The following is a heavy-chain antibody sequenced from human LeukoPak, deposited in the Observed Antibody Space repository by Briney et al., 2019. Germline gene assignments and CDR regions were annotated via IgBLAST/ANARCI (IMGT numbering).Heavy chain of an antibody. Sequence: GGSLRLSCAASGFTFSSYGMHWVRQAPGKGLEWVAFIRYDGSNKYYADSVKGRFTISRDNSKNTLYLQMNSLRAEDTAVYYCAKDSNIAAAEVYFQHWGQGTLVTVSS. D-gene: IGHD6-13*01. J-gene: IGHJ1*01. CDR3: AKDSNIAAAEVYFQH. V-gene: IGHV3-30*02. CDR2: IRYDGSNK. CDR1: GFTFSSYG.